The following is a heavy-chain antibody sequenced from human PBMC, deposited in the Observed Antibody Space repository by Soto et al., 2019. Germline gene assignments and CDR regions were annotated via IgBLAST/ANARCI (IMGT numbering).Heavy chain of an antibody. D-gene: IGHD2-2*03. CDR2: ISAYNGNT. Sequence: QVPLVQSGAEVKKPGASVKVSCKASGYTFTSYGISWVRQAPGQGLEWMGWISAYNGNTNYAQKLQGRVTMTTDTSTSTAYMELRSLRSDDTAVYYCARDVDIVVVPAVDYFDYWGQGTLVTVSP. J-gene: IGHJ4*02. CDR3: ARDVDIVVVPAVDYFDY. V-gene: IGHV1-18*01. CDR1: GYTFTSYG.